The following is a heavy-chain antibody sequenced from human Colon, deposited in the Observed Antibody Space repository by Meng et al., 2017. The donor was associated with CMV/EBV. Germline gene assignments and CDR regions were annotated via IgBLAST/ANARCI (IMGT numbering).Heavy chain of an antibody. CDR2: INHSGST. J-gene: IGHJ4*02. V-gene: IGHV4-34*01. CDR3: ARTTRDGYCSSTSCYRRRGIFDY. Sequence: SETLSLTCTVSGGSINTIGYYWSWIRQPPGKGLEWIGEINHSGSTNYNPSLKSRVTISVDTSKNQFSLKLSSVTAADTAVYYCARTTRDGYCSSTSCYRRRGIFDYWGQGTLVTVSS. D-gene: IGHD2-2*02. CDR1: GGSINTIGYY.